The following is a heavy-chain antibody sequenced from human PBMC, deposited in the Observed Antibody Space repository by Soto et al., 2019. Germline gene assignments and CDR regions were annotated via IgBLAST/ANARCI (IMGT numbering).Heavy chain of an antibody. V-gene: IGHV3-48*03. CDR1: GFTFSSYA. CDR2: ISGSGSTI. J-gene: IGHJ4*02. Sequence: EVQLVESGGGLVQPGGSLRLSCAASGFTFSSYAMNWVRQAPGKGLEWVSYISGSGSTIYYADSVKGRFTISRDNAKNSQNMQKNRLRGEGTDVSYCSGGGSSGYLEANYFDHWGQGTLVTVSS. D-gene: IGHD3-22*01. CDR3: SGGGSSGYLEANYFDH.